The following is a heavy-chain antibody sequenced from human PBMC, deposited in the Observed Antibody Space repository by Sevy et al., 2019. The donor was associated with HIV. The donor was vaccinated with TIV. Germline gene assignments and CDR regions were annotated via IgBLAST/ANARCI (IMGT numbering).Heavy chain of an antibody. D-gene: IGHD5-12*01. CDR1: GFTFSSYG. CDR2: ISYDGSNK. CDR3: AKDGNSGYDPYFDY. J-gene: IGHJ4*02. V-gene: IGHV3-30*18. Sequence: GGSLILSCAASGFTFSSYGMHWVRQAPGKGLEWVTVISYDGSNKYYADSVKGRFTISRDNSKNTLYLQMNSLRAEDTAVYYCAKDGNSGYDPYFDYWGQGTLVTVSS.